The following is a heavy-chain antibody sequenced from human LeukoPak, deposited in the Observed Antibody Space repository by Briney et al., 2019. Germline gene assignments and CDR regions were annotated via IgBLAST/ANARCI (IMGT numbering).Heavy chain of an antibody. Sequence: SETLSLTCAVYGGSFSGYYWSWIRQPPGRGLGWIGETNHMVSTNYNTSLKRRVTISVDTSNNQFPLKLSSVTAADSDVYYCARIFVVPEHYDSSDVAPWYFDLWGRGTLVTVSS. CDR3: ARIFVVPEHYDSSDVAPWYFDL. J-gene: IGHJ2*01. D-gene: IGHD3-22*01. V-gene: IGHV4-34*01. CDR2: TNHMVST. CDR1: GGSFSGYY.